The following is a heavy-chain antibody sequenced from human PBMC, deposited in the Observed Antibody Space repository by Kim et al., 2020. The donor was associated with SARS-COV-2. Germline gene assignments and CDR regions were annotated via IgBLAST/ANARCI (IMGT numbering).Heavy chain of an antibody. D-gene: IGHD3-10*01. V-gene: IGHV1-69*13. CDR2: IIPIFGTA. J-gene: IGHJ3*02. Sequence: SVKVSCKASGGTFSSYAISWVRQAPGQGLEWMGGIIPIFGTANYAQKFQGRVTITADESTSTAYMELSSLRSEDTAVYYCAGGDNIGEDAFDIWGQGTMVTVSS. CDR1: GGTFSSYA. CDR3: AGGDNIGEDAFDI.